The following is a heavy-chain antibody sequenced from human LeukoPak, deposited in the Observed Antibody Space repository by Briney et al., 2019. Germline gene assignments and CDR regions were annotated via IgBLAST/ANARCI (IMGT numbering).Heavy chain of an antibody. D-gene: IGHD3-10*01. CDR2: INHSGST. J-gene: IGHJ6*02. CDR1: GGSFSGYY. CDR3: ARVFTDYYGSGTVLDYYGMDV. Sequence: SGTLSLTCAVYGGSFSGYYWSWIRQPPGKGLEWIGEINHSGSTNYNPPLKSRVTISVDTSKNQFSLKLSSVTAADTAVYYCARVFTDYYGSGTVLDYYGMDVWGQGTTVTVSS. V-gene: IGHV4-34*01.